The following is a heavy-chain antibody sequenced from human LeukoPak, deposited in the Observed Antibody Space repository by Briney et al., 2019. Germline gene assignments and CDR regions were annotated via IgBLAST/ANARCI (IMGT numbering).Heavy chain of an antibody. CDR3: ARGYCSGGSCYSYYYNYMDV. CDR2: IYYSGST. V-gene: IGHV4-59*12. D-gene: IGHD2-15*01. CDR1: GGSISSYY. J-gene: IGHJ6*03. Sequence: PSETLSLTCSVSGGSISSYYWSWIRQPPGKGLEWIGYIYYSGSTNYNPSLKSRVTISVDTSKNQFSLKLSSVTAADTAVYYCARGYCSGGSCYSYYYNYMDVWGKGTTVTVSS.